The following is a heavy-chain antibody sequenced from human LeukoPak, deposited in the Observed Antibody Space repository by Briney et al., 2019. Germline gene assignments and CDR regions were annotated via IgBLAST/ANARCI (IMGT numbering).Heavy chain of an antibody. CDR2: IYYSGST. Sequence: SETLSLTCTVSGGSISSGGYYWSWIRQHPGKGLEWIGYIYYSGSTYYNPPLKSRVTISVDTSKNQFSLKLSSVTAADTAVYYCARANLFYYYDSSGYAFDIWGQGTMVTVSS. CDR3: ARANLFYYYDSSGYAFDI. CDR1: GGSISSGGYY. J-gene: IGHJ3*02. D-gene: IGHD3-22*01. V-gene: IGHV4-31*03.